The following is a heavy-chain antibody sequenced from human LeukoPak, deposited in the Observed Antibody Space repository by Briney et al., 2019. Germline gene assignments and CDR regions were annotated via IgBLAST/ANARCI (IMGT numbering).Heavy chain of an antibody. D-gene: IGHD3-22*01. CDR1: GGSISHNIYY. Sequence: SETLSLTCSVSGGSISHNIYYWGWIRQPPGKGLECIGTIYYSGSTYYSPSLKSRVTISVDTSKNQFSLKLNSVTAADTAVYYCARISAGYYYVGYWGQGTLVTVSS. CDR2: IYYSGST. CDR3: ARISAGYYYVGY. J-gene: IGHJ4*02. V-gene: IGHV4-39*07.